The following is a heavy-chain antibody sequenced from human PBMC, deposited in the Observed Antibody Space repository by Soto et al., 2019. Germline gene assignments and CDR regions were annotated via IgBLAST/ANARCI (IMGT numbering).Heavy chain of an antibody. Sequence: QVQLVESGGGVVQPGRSLRLSCAASGFTFSSYAMHWVRQAPGKGLEWVAVISSDGSNKYYADSVKGRFTISRDNSKNTLYLQMNSLRAEGTAVYYCAREDTAMVDDYWGQGTLVTVSS. D-gene: IGHD5-18*01. V-gene: IGHV3-30-3*01. CDR2: ISSDGSNK. CDR1: GFTFSSYA. J-gene: IGHJ4*02. CDR3: AREDTAMVDDY.